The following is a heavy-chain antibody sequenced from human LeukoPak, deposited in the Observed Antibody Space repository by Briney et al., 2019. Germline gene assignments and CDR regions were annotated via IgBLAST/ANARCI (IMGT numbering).Heavy chain of an antibody. D-gene: IGHD5-18*01. J-gene: IGHJ4*02. CDR3: ARSPAGYSYPFDY. V-gene: IGHV3-48*01. Sequence: GGSVRLYCAASRFTFSRDSMNWVRQAPGKGLEGVSYINGGGSPIYYADSVRGRFTISRDNAKNSLYLQMNSLRAEDTAVYYCARSPAGYSYPFDYWGQGTLVTVSS. CDR1: RFTFSRDS. CDR2: INGGGSPI.